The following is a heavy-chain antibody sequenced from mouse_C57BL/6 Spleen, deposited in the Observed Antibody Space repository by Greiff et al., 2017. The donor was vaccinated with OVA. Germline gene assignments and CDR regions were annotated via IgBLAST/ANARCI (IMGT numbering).Heavy chain of an antibody. CDR1: GYSFTDYN. CDR2: INPNYGTT. V-gene: IGHV1-39*01. CDR3: ARRVYYGSSPYFDY. Sequence: VQLQQSGPELVKPGASVTISCKASGYSFTDYNMNWVKQSNGKSLEWIGVINPNYGTTSYNQKFKGKATLTVDQSSSTAYMQLNSLTSEDSAVYYCARRVYYGSSPYFDYWGQGTTLTVSS. J-gene: IGHJ2*01. D-gene: IGHD1-1*01.